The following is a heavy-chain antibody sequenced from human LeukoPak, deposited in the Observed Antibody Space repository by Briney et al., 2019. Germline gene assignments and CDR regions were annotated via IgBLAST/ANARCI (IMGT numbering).Heavy chain of an antibody. Sequence: GASVKVSCEASGYIFTSHAMNWVRQAPGQGLEWMGWINTNTGNPTYAQGFTGRFVFSLDTSVSTAYLQISSLKAEDTAVYYCARVASSWEQYNWFDPWGQGTLVTVSS. CDR1: GYIFTSHA. D-gene: IGHD6-13*01. CDR2: INTNTGNP. J-gene: IGHJ5*02. V-gene: IGHV7-4-1*02. CDR3: ARVASSWEQYNWFDP.